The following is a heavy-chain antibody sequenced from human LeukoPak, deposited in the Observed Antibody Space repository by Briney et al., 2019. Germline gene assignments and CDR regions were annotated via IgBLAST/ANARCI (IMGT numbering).Heavy chain of an antibody. CDR3: ARGRRYDYVWGSYRYTFPYYFDY. D-gene: IGHD3-16*02. CDR1: GFTFSSYA. Sequence: GGSLRLSCAASGFTFSSYAMTWVRQAPGKGLEWVSNINENGGTTYYADSVKGRFTISRDNSKNTLYLQMNSLRAEDTAVYYCARGRRYDYVWGSYRYTFPYYFDYWGQGTLVTVSS. J-gene: IGHJ4*02. V-gene: IGHV3-23*01. CDR2: INENGGTT.